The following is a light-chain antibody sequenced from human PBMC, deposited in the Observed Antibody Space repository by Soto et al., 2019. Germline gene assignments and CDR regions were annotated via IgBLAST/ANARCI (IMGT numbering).Light chain of an antibody. CDR3: GTYDSSLSAWV. Sequence: QSVLTQPPSVSAAPGQKVTISCSGSSSNIGNNYVSWYQQLPGTAPKLLIYDNNKRPSGIPDRFSGSKSGTSATLGITGLQTGDEADYYCGTYDSSLSAWVFGGGTKLTVL. V-gene: IGLV1-51*01. J-gene: IGLJ3*02. CDR1: SSNIGNNY. CDR2: DNN.